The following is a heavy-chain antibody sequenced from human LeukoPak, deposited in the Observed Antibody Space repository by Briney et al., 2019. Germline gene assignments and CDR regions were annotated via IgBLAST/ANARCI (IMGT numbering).Heavy chain of an antibody. D-gene: IGHD1-26*01. CDR2: ISSSSTI. Sequence: GGSLRLSCAASGFTFSDYSMDWVRQAPGKGLEWVSYISSSSTISYADSVKGRFTISRDNAKNSLYLQMNSLRDEDTAVYYCAGGQIGTLLDYWGQGTLVTGSS. V-gene: IGHV3-48*02. J-gene: IGHJ4*02. CDR1: GFTFSDYS. CDR3: AGGQIGTLLDY.